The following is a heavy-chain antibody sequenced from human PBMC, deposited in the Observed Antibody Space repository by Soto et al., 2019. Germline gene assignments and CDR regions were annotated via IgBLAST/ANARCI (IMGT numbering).Heavy chain of an antibody. CDR3: ARSFGVAAAGPFDY. Sequence: SETLSLTCTVSGGSISSGGYYWSWIRQHPGKGLEWIGYIYYSGSTYYNPSLKSRVTISVDTSKNQFSLKLSSVTAADTAVYYRARSFGVAAAGPFDYWGQGTLVTVS. J-gene: IGHJ4*02. CDR2: IYYSGST. CDR1: GGSISSGGYY. D-gene: IGHD6-13*01. V-gene: IGHV4-31*03.